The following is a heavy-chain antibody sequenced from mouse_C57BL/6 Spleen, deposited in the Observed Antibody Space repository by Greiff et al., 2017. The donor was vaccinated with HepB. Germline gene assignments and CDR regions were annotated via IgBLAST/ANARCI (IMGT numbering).Heavy chain of an antibody. CDR3: ARPPYYYGSRDWYFDV. J-gene: IGHJ1*03. CDR1: GFTFSSYT. V-gene: IGHV5-9*01. Sequence: DVKLVESGGGLVKPGGSLKLSCAASGFTFSSYTMSWVRQTPEKRLEWVATISGGGGNTYYPDSVKGRFTISRDNAKNTLYLQMSGLRSEDTALYYCARPPYYYGSRDWYFDVWGTGTTVTVSS. CDR2: ISGGGGNT. D-gene: IGHD1-1*01.